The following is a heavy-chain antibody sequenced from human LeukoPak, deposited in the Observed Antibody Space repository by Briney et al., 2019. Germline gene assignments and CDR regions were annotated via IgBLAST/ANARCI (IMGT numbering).Heavy chain of an antibody. J-gene: IGHJ4*02. D-gene: IGHD6-19*01. CDR1: GGSISSYS. CDR2: IYYSGST. Sequence: PSETLSLTCTVSGGSISSYSWSWIRQPPGKGLEWIGYIYYSGSTNYNPSLKSRVTISVDTSKNQFSLKLSSVTAADTAVYYCARRTVTNGWFRIDYWGQGSLVIVSS. V-gene: IGHV4-59*01. CDR3: ARRTVTNGWFRIDY.